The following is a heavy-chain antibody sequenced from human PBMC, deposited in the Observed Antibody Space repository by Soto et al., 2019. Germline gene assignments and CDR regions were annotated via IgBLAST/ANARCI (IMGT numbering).Heavy chain of an antibody. CDR1: GGSVSSSSYS. Sequence: SETLSLTCTVSGGSVSSSSYSWGWIRQSPGKGLEWIGTIYSSENTYYNPSLQSRVTISLETSKSQFSLRLTSVTAADTAVYYCARLGAYYQSLDPWGPGTLVTVSS. J-gene: IGHJ5*02. CDR3: ARLGAYYQSLDP. D-gene: IGHD3-22*01. V-gene: IGHV4-39*07. CDR2: IYSSENT.